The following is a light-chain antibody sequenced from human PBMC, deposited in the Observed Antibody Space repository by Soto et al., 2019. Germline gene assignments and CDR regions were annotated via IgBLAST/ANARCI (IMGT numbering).Light chain of an antibody. J-gene: IGKJ2*01. CDR3: QRYGSSIPLT. CDR1: QVIGSRY. V-gene: IGKV3-20*01. CDR2: GAS. Sequence: EIVMTQSPGTLSLSPGERATISCRASQVIGSRYLAWYHQKSGQAPRLLIYGASSRATGIPDRFSGSGSGIDFTLTISRLEPEDFGVYYFQRYGSSIPLTFGQGTKLEIK.